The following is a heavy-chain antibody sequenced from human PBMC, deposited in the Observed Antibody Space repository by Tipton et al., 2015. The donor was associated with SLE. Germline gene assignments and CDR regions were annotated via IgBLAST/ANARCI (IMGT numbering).Heavy chain of an antibody. CDR1: GFTFGDYG. Sequence: SLRLSCTGSGFTFGDYGMTWVRQAPGEGLEWVGFIRSKVYRGTTEYAASVKGRFTISRDDSKNTLYLQMNSLKTEDTAVYYCTTDDGGWYLQHWGQGTLVTVSS. V-gene: IGHV3-49*04. CDR3: TTDDGGWYLQH. J-gene: IGHJ1*01. D-gene: IGHD6-19*01. CDR2: IRSKVYRGTT.